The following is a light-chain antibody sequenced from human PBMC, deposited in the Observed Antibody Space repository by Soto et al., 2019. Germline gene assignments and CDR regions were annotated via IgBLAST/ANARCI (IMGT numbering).Light chain of an antibody. CDR2: RAS. J-gene: IGKJ2*01. V-gene: IGKV1-5*03. CDR1: QSISPW. CDR3: KQSRGRPYT. Sequence: DIQMTQSPSTLSAYVGERVTITCRASQSISPWLAWYQKKPGKAPNLLIYRASNLQTGVPSRFSGSGSGTEFTLTINSLQPDDFATYYCKQSRGRPYTFGQGTKLEIE.